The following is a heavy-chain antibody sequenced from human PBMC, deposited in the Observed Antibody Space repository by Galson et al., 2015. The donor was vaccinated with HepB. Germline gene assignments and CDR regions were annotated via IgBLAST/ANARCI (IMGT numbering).Heavy chain of an antibody. CDR3: ATSTRSWDYYYYGMDV. Sequence: SVKVSCKASGFTFTSSAVQWVRQARGQRLEWIGWIVVGSGNTNYAQKFQERVTITRDMSTSTAYMELSSLRSEDTAVYYCATSTRSWDYYYYGMDVWGQGTTVTVSS. CDR2: IVVGSGNT. V-gene: IGHV1-58*01. CDR1: GFTFTSSA. D-gene: IGHD1-26*01. J-gene: IGHJ6*02.